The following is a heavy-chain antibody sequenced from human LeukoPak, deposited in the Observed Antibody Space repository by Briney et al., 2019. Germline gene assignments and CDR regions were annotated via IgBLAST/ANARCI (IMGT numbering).Heavy chain of an antibody. CDR2: IYYSGST. D-gene: IGHD5-18*01. CDR1: GGSISSYY. CDR3: ARVYSYGSENAFDI. Sequence: SETLSLTCTVYGGSISSYYWSWIRQPPGKGLEWIGYIYYSGSTNYNPSLKSRVTISVDTSKNQFSLKLSSVTAADTAVYYCARVYSYGSENAFDIWGQGTVVTASS. J-gene: IGHJ3*02. V-gene: IGHV4-59*01.